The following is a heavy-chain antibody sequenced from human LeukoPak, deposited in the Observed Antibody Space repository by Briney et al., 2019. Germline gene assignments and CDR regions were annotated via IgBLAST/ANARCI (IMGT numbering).Heavy chain of an antibody. D-gene: IGHD2-15*01. CDR3: AKDAGGSPGYYYYYYYMDV. CDR2: ISYDGSNK. CDR1: GFTFSSYG. J-gene: IGHJ6*03. Sequence: QPGRSLRLSCAASGFTFSSYGMHWVRQAPGKGLEWVAVISYDGSNKYYADSVKGRFTISRDNSKNTLYLQMNSLRAEDTAVYYCAKDAGGSPGYYYYYYYMDVWGKGTTVTVSS. V-gene: IGHV3-30*18.